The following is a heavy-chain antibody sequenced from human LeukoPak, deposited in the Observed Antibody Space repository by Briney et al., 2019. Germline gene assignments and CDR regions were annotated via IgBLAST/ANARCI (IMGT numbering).Heavy chain of an antibody. Sequence: ASVKVSCKTSGYSFIIFGMSWVRQAPGQGLEWMGWISAKNGDTNSVEKLQGRVTMTTDTSTSTAYMELRSLTSDDTAVYYCARAGATVTRHFDYWGQGTLVIVSS. V-gene: IGHV1-18*04. CDR1: GYSFIIFG. D-gene: IGHD4-17*01. CDR2: ISAKNGDT. CDR3: ARAGATVTRHFDY. J-gene: IGHJ4*02.